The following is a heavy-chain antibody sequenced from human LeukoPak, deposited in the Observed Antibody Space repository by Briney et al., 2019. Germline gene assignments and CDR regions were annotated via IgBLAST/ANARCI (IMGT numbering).Heavy chain of an antibody. CDR1: GYTFTGYY. J-gene: IGHJ4*02. Sequence: ASVKVSCKASGYTFTGYYTHWVRQAPGQGLEWMGIINPSGGSTSYAQKFQGRVTMTRDKSTSTVYMELSSLSSEDTAVHYCAREAAGGTTSFDYWGQGTLVTVSS. CDR2: INPSGGST. CDR3: AREAAGGTTSFDY. V-gene: IGHV1-46*01. D-gene: IGHD6-13*01.